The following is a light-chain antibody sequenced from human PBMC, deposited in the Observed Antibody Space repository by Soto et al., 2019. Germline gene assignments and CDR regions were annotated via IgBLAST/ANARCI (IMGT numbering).Light chain of an antibody. J-gene: IGKJ4*01. CDR3: QQYDNLPLT. CDR2: DAS. V-gene: IGKV1-33*01. CDR1: QDISNY. Sequence: DIQMTQSPSSLSASVGDRVTITCQASQDISNYLNWYQQKPGKAPKLLIYDASNLETGVPSRFSGSGSGTDFTFTISSMQPEDIATYYCQQYDNLPLTVGGGTKVEL.